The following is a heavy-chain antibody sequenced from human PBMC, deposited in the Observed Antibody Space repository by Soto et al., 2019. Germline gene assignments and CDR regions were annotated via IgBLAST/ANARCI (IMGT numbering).Heavy chain of an antibody. V-gene: IGHV3-33*01. CDR2: IWDDGSSK. CDR1: GFTFSNYG. J-gene: IGHJ4*02. D-gene: IGHD4-17*01. CDR3: ARVNGDYYPYFDY. Sequence: GGSLRLSCAASGFTFSNYGMHWVRQAPGKGLEWVAVIWDDGSSKYYADSVKGRFTISRDNSKNTLYLQMNSLRAEDTAVYYCARVNGDYYPYFDYWGQGTLVTVSS.